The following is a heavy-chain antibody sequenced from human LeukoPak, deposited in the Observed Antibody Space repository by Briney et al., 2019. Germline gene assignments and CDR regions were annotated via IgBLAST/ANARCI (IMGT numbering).Heavy chain of an antibody. CDR2: ISFDGSNK. D-gene: IGHD1-7*01. CDR1: GFTFSNYA. J-gene: IGHJ4*02. Sequence: GGSLRLSCAASGFTFSNYAMHWVRQAPGKGLEWVSIISFDGSNKYYADSVKGRFTISRDNSKNTPYLQMNSLRAEDTAVYYCAKDRVVYNWNYAYYFDDWGQGTLVTVSS. V-gene: IGHV3-30*18. CDR3: AKDRVVYNWNYAYYFDD.